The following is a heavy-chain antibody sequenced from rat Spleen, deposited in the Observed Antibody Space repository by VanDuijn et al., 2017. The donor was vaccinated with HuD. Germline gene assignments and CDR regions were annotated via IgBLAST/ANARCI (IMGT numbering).Heavy chain of an antibody. V-gene: IGHV5-22*01. CDR1: GFTFSDYY. D-gene: IGHD4-3*01. Sequence: EVQLVESDGGLVQPGRSLKLSCAASGFTFSDYYMAWVRQAPTKGLEWVASISYEGSSTYYGDSVKGRFTISRDNAKSTLYMQMNSLRSEDTATYYCARVAGDYWGQGVMVTVSS. CDR3: ARVAGDY. J-gene: IGHJ2*01. CDR2: ISYEGSST.